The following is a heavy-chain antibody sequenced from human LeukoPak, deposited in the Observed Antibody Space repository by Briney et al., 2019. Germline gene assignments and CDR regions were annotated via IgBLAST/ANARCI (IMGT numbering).Heavy chain of an antibody. D-gene: IGHD1-26*01. CDR2: IYYSGST. CDR3: ARWDSDYYYGMDV. V-gene: IGHV4-31*03. Sequence: SQTLSLTCTVSGGSISSGGYYWSCIRQHPGKGLEWIGYIYYSGSTYYNPSLKSRVTISVDTSKNQFSLKLSSVTAADTAVYYCARWDSDYYYGMDVWGQGTTVTVSS. J-gene: IGHJ6*02. CDR1: GGSISSGGYY.